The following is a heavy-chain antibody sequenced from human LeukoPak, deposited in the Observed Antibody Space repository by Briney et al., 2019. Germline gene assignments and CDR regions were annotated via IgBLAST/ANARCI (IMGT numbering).Heavy chain of an antibody. CDR1: GFTFSTYA. CDR3: ATSRQQDIVVVPARGYYYGMDV. CDR2: ISGSGGST. V-gene: IGHV3-23*01. Sequence: GGSLRLSCAASGFTFSTYAMNWVRQAPGKGLEWVSAISGSGGSTYYADSVKGRFTISRDNSKNTLYLQMNSLRAEDTAVYYCATSRQQDIVVVPARGYYYGMDVWGQGTTVTVSS. D-gene: IGHD2-2*01. J-gene: IGHJ6*02.